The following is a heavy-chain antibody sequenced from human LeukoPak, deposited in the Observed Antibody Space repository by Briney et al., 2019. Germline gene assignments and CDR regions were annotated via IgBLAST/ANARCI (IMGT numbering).Heavy chain of an antibody. D-gene: IGHD1-14*01. J-gene: IGHJ4*02. CDR3: TRYNNDHFDY. CDR2: IAYDGSRA. CDR1: GFTFDDYG. Sequence: GGSLRLSCAASGFTFDDYGMSWVREAPGEGLEWVAVIAYDGSRAFYADSVKGRFTISRDNSKNTMSVQMDDLRAEDTAVYYCTRYNNDHFDYWGQGTLVTVSS. V-gene: IGHV3-33*08.